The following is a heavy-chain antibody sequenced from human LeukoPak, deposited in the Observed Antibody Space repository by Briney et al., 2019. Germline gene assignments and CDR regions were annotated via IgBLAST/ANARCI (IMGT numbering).Heavy chain of an antibody. CDR2: ISWNSGSV. CDR3: VKVSGYTYGYFDY. CDR1: GFTFDDYA. V-gene: IGHV3-9*01. D-gene: IGHD5-18*01. Sequence: GGSLRLSCAASGFTFDDYAMHWVRQAPGKGLEWVSGISWNSGSVDYADSVKGRFTISRDNAKNSLYLQMNSLRAEDTALYYCVKVSGYTYGYFDYWGQGTLVTVSS. J-gene: IGHJ4*02.